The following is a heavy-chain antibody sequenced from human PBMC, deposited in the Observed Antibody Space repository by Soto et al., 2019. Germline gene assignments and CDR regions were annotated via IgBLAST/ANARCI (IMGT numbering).Heavy chain of an antibody. CDR1: GFTLSSNS. J-gene: IGHJ5*02. CDR3: AKGDGYGYH. D-gene: IGHD5-12*01. V-gene: IGHV3-23*01. CDR2: TSIGGDKR. Sequence: GGSLRLSCAASGFTLSSNSFAWVRQAQGKGLEYVSGTSIGGDKRWHADSVKGGPTVSRDNWKNQLYLQLNSLRVADTDAHYCAKGDGYGYHCGQGTRGTVS.